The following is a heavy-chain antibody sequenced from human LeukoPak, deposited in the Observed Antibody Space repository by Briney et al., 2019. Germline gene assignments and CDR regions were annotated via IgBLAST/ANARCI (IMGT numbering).Heavy chain of an antibody. CDR3: ARDYADYVGYFFFDY. D-gene: IGHD4-17*01. J-gene: IGHJ4*02. Sequence: GGSLRLSCAASGFTFNNYAMNWVRQAPGKGLEWVSSISGGGETTYYADSAKGRFTISRDNSQNTLYLQMNSLRAEDTAVYYCARDYADYVGYFFFDYWGQGILVTVSS. V-gene: IGHV3-23*01. CDR1: GFTFNNYA. CDR2: ISGGGETT.